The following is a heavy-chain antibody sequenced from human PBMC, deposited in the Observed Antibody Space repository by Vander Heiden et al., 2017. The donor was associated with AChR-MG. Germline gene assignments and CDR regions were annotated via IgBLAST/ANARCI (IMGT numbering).Heavy chain of an antibody. CDR1: GFSLSNARMA. D-gene: IGHD5-12*01. CDR3: ARIHQRWLQLSGVWTHFDY. CDR2: IFSNDEK. Sequence: QVTLKESGPVLVKPTETLTLPCTVSGFSLSNARMAVSWIRQPPGKALEWLAHIFSNDEKSYSTSLKSSLTISKDTSKSQVVLTMTNMDPVDTATYYCARIHQRWLQLSGVWTHFDYWGHGPLVTVSS. V-gene: IGHV2-26*01. J-gene: IGHJ4*01.